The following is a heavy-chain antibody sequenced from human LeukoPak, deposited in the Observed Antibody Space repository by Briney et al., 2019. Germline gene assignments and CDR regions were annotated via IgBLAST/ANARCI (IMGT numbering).Heavy chain of an antibody. CDR2: IRSKVYGGTT. D-gene: IGHD3-22*01. CDR1: GFTFGDYA. J-gene: IGHJ4*02. Sequence: GGSLRLSCTASGFTFGDYALSWFRQAPGKGLEWVGFIRSKVYGGTTEYAASVKGRFTISRDDSKSIAYLQMNSLKTDDTAVYYCSRGYSYFDYWGQGTLVTVSS. V-gene: IGHV3-49*03. CDR3: SRGYSYFDY.